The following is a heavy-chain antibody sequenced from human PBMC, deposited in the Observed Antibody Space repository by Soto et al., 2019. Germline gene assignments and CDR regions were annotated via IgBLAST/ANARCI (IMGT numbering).Heavy chain of an antibody. CDR1: GGTFSSYA. J-gene: IGHJ4*02. V-gene: IGHV1-69*01. CDR3: ARSYYYDSSGYYYYFDY. CDR2: IIPIFGTA. D-gene: IGHD3-22*01. Sequence: QVQLVQSGAEVKKPGSSVKVSCKASGGTFSSYAISWVRQAPGQGLEWMGGIIPIFGTANYAQKFQGRVTMTADESTSTAYMELSSLRSEDTAVYYCARSYYYDSSGYYYYFDYWGQGTLVTVSS.